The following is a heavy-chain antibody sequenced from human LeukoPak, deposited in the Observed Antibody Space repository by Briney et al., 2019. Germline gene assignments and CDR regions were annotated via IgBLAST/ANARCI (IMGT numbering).Heavy chain of an antibody. CDR1: GGSINSENYF. CDR2: IYYSGST. D-gene: IGHD3-3*01. J-gene: IGHJ4*02. CDR3: AAARFLEWFTFDY. V-gene: IGHV4-61*01. Sequence: PSETLSLTCSVSGGSINSENYFWSWIRQPPGKGLEWIGYIYYSGSTNYNPSLKSRVTISVDTSKNQFSLKLSSVTAADTAVYYCAAARFLEWFTFDYWGQGTLVTVSS.